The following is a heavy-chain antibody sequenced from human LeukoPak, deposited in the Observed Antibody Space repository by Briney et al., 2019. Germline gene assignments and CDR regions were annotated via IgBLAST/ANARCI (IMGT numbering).Heavy chain of an antibody. CDR1: GGSISSSSYY. CDR3: ARHGVIVVVPAANRDNWFDP. V-gene: IGHV4-39*01. CDR2: INHSGST. Sequence: SETLSLTCTVSGGSISSSSYYWGWIRQPPGKGLEWIGEINHSGSTNYNPSLKSRVTISVDTSKNQFSLKLSSVTAADTAVYYCARHGVIVVVPAANRDNWFDPWGQGTLVTVSS. J-gene: IGHJ5*02. D-gene: IGHD2-2*01.